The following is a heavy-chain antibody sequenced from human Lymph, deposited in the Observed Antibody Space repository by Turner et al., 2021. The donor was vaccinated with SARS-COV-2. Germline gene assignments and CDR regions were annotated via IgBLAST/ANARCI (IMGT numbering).Heavy chain of an antibody. Sequence: QVQLVQSGAEVKKPGASVKVSCKAPEYTFTSYDINWVRLATGQGLGWMGWMNPNSGNTGYAQKFQGRVTMTRNTSISTAYMELSSLRSEDTAVYYCARGRYSGGGMDVWGQGTTVTVSS. D-gene: IGHD1-26*01. CDR1: EYTFTSYD. CDR3: ARGRYSGGGMDV. V-gene: IGHV1-8*02. CDR2: MNPNSGNT. J-gene: IGHJ6*02.